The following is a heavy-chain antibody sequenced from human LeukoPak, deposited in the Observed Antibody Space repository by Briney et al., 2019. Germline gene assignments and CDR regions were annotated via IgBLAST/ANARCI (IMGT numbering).Heavy chain of an antibody. V-gene: IGHV4-34*01. Sequence: PSETLSLTCAVYGGSFSGYYWSWIRQPPGKGLEWIGEINHSGSTNYNPSLKSRVTISVDTSKNQFSLKLSSVTAADTAVYYCARELLGYCSSTSCHTADWFDPWGQGTLVTVSS. CDR1: GGSFSGYY. CDR3: ARELLGYCSSTSCHTADWFDP. J-gene: IGHJ5*02. D-gene: IGHD2-2*01. CDR2: INHSGST.